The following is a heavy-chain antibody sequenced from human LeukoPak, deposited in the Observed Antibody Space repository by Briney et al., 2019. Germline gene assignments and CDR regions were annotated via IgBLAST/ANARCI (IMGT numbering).Heavy chain of an antibody. CDR2: ISYDGSNK. CDR3: ARDGGQVAVAGDFDY. D-gene: IGHD6-19*01. V-gene: IGHV3-30-3*01. CDR1: GFTFSSYA. J-gene: IGHJ4*02. Sequence: GRSLGLSCAASGFTFSSYAMHWVRQAPGKGLEWAAVISYDGSNKYYADSVKGRFTISRDNSKNTLYLQMNSLRAEDTAVYYCARDGGQVAVAGDFDYWGQGTLVTVSS.